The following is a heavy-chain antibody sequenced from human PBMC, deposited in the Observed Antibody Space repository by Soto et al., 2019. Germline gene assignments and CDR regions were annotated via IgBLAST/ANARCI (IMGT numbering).Heavy chain of an antibody. CDR2: INTYNGNR. J-gene: IGHJ4*02. D-gene: IGHD3-22*01. V-gene: IGHV1-18*01. Sequence: QVQLVQSGAELRKPGASVKVSCKASGYSFSSYGINWVRQAPGQGLEWMGWINTYNGNRNYAQKYEDRVTMTTAKYTNTVYMELRSVKSDDTAICYCARDRLRGYDSSGFYSWGQGTLVTVSS. CDR3: ARDRLRGYDSSGFYS. CDR1: GYSFSSYG.